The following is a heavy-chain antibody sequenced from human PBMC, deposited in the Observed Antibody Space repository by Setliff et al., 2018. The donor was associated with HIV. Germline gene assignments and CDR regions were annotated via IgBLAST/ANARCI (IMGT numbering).Heavy chain of an antibody. D-gene: IGHD6-19*01. Sequence: SETLSLTCTVSGGSISTYYWTWIRQPPGKGLDWTGNIHYTGSTNYNPSLKNRVTISGDSSKKQFSLVLSSVTAADTAVYYCARSRESSGYYRDYYYYMDVWGKGTTVTAP. V-gene: IGHV4-59*01. CDR2: IHYTGST. J-gene: IGHJ6*03. CDR1: GGSISTYY. CDR3: ARSRESSGYYRDYYYYMDV.